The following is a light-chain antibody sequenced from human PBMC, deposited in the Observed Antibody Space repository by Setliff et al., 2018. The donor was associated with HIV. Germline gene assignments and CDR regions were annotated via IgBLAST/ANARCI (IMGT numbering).Light chain of an antibody. CDR3: SSYAGSNNYV. V-gene: IGLV2-14*01. J-gene: IGLJ1*01. CDR2: EVF. CDR1: SSDAGDHNS. Sequence: QSVLTQPASVSGSPGQSITISCTGTSSDAGDHNSVSWYQQHPGKAPKLILYEVFNRPSGVSYRFSGSKSGNTASLTISGLQPEDEADYYCSSYAGSNNYVFGTGTKVTVL.